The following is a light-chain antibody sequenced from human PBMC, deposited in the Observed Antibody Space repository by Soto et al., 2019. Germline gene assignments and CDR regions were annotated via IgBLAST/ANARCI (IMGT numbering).Light chain of an antibody. V-gene: IGLV1-40*01. CDR3: QSYDSRLTAYV. CDR2: GNN. J-gene: IGLJ1*01. CDR1: SSSIGAGYD. Sequence: QSVLTQPPSVSGSPGQRVTISCTGSSSSIGAGYDVHWYHQLPGAAPKLLVSGNNNRPSGVPDRFSASKSGTSASLAITGLQTEEEAQYYCQSYDSRLTAYVFGTGTKLTVL.